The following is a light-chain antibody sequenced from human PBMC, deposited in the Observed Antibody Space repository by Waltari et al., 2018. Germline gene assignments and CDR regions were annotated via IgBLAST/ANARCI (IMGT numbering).Light chain of an antibody. CDR3: MQNVHLPFT. J-gene: IGKJ4*01. Sequence: DIVMTQTPLYLSVTPGQPASISCKSSQSLLHTDGNTYLSWYLQKPGQSPQLLIAEVFSRFSGEAERFSGSDSGTHFTLKISRVGADDVGVYYCMQNVHLPFTVGGGTKVEIK. CDR1: QSLLHTDGNTY. CDR2: EVF. V-gene: IGKV2-29*03.